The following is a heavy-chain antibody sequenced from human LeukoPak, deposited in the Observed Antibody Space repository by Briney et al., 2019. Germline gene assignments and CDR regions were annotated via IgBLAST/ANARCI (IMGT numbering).Heavy chain of an antibody. D-gene: IGHD1-26*01. Sequence: SETLSLTCTVSGGSISSYYWSWIRQPPGKGLEWIGYIYYSGSTNYNPSLKSRVTISVDTSKNQFSLKLSSVTAADTAVYYCASYSGKGAFDIWGQGTMVTVSS. CDR3: ASYSGKGAFDI. J-gene: IGHJ3*02. CDR2: IYYSGST. V-gene: IGHV4-59*01. CDR1: GGSISSYY.